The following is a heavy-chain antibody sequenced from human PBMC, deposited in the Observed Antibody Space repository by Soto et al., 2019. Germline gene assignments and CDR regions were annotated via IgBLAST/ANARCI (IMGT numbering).Heavy chain of an antibody. CDR1: GGTFSSYA. D-gene: IGHD3-22*01. Sequence: QVQLVQSGAEVKKPGSSVKVSCKASGGTFSSYAISWVRQAPGQGLEWMGGIIPIFGTANYAQKFQGRVTLTANESTSTDYMELSRLRSEDTAVYYCAGKYSYDSSGYYYGYWGQGTLVTVSS. CDR2: IIPIFGTA. J-gene: IGHJ4*02. CDR3: AGKYSYDSSGYYYGY. V-gene: IGHV1-69*01.